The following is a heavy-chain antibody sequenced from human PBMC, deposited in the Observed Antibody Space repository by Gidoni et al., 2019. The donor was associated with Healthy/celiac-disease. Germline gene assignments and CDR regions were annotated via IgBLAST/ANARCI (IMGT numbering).Heavy chain of an antibody. Sequence: EVQLVESGGGLVKPGGSLRLSCAASGFTFSNACMSWVRQAPGKGLEWVGRIKSKPYGGTTDYAAPVKGRFTISRDDSKNTLYLQMNSLKTEDTAVYYCTTETQTVPNYYGSGSYYLWGQGTLVTVSS. V-gene: IGHV3-15*01. CDR3: TTETQTVPNYYGSGSYYL. D-gene: IGHD3-10*01. CDR1: GFTFSNAC. CDR2: IKSKPYGGTT. J-gene: IGHJ4*02.